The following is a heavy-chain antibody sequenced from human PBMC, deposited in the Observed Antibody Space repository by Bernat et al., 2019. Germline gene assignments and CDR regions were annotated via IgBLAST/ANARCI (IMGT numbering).Heavy chain of an antibody. CDR3: VRTTTTGTPYDAFDI. V-gene: IGHV4-39*01. CDR1: GGSISSSRYY. J-gene: IGHJ3*02. Sequence: QLQLQESGPGLVKPSETLSLTCSVSGGSISSSRYYWGWIRQPPGKGLEWIGSIYYTGSAYDNPSLKSRATMSVDTSKNQFSLRLRSVTAADTAVYYCVRTTTTGTPYDAFDIWGHGTMVTVSS. D-gene: IGHD1-1*01. CDR2: IYYTGSA.